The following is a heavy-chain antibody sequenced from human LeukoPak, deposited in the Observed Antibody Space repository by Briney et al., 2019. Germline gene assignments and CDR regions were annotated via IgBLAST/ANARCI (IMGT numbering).Heavy chain of an antibody. CDR2: INSDGSSR. D-gene: IGHD6-13*01. Sequence: GGSLRLSCAASGFIFNNYWMHWVRQAPGKGLGWVSRINSDGSSRNYADSVKGRFTISRVNAKNTLYLQMNSLRAEDTAVYYCASASSHRIEAGGDYWGQGTLVTVSS. CDR3: ASASSHRIEAGGDY. V-gene: IGHV3-74*01. J-gene: IGHJ4*02. CDR1: GFIFNNYW.